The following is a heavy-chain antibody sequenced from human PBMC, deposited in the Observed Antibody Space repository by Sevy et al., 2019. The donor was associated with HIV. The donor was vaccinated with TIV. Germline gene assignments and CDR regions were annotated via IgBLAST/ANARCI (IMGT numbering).Heavy chain of an antibody. D-gene: IGHD3-3*01. J-gene: IGHJ4*02. CDR1: GFTFSSYA. V-gene: IGHV3-30*04. CDR3: ARDVGDFWTRLDY. CDR2: MSYDGSNK. Sequence: GGSLRLSCAASGFTFSSYAMHWVRQAPGKGLEWVAVMSYDGSNKYYADSVKGRFTIFGDNSKNTLYLQMNSLRGEDTAVYYCARDVGDFWTRLDYWGQGTLVTVSS.